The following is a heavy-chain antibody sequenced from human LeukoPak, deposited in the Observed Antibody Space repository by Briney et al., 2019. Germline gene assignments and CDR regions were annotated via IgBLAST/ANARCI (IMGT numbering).Heavy chain of an antibody. V-gene: IGHV4-4*07. Sequence: SGTLSLTCTVSGTSISNYYWTWIRQPAGKGLEWIGRIYTSGGTNYNTSLKTRVTISVDTSKNQVSLKLSSVTAADTAMYYCARAAEFSSGWYLFDYWGQGILVTVS. CDR3: ARAAEFSSGWYLFDY. CDR2: IYTSGGT. J-gene: IGHJ4*02. CDR1: GTSISNYY. D-gene: IGHD6-19*01.